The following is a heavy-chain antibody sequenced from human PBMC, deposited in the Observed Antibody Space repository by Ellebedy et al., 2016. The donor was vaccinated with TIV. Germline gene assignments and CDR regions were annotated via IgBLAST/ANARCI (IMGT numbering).Heavy chain of an antibody. Sequence: PGGSLRLSCAASGFTFSSYAMSWVRQAPGKGLEWVSAISGSGGSTYYADSVKGRFTISRDNSKNTLYLQMNSLRAEDTAVYYCAKDLGYYDYVWGSYSPLYWGQGTLITVSS. V-gene: IGHV3-23*01. CDR1: GFTFSSYA. CDR2: ISGSGGST. CDR3: AKDLGYYDYVWGSYSPLY. J-gene: IGHJ4*02. D-gene: IGHD3-16*01.